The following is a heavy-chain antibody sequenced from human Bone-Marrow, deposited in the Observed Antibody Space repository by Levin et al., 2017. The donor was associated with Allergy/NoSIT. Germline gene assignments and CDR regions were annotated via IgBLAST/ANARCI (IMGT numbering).Heavy chain of an antibody. V-gene: IGHV1-8*01. CDR2: MNPKSGNT. CDR1: GDTFNSYD. J-gene: IGHJ5*02. Sequence: ASVKVSCKASGDTFNSYDINWVRQASGQGLEWMGWMNPKSGNTVYAQKFQGRVTMTRNTSISTAYMDLSSLRSDDTAVYYCATGQGHLVGPPWGQGTLVTVSS. CDR3: ATGQGHLVGPP. D-gene: IGHD6-6*01.